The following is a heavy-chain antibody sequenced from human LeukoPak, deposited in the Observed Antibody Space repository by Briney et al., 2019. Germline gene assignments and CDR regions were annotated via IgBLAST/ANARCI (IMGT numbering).Heavy chain of an antibody. CDR3: ARDSKGFNP. V-gene: IGHV4-34*01. CDR1: GGSFSGYY. J-gene: IGHJ5*02. D-gene: IGHD5-18*01. Sequence: SSETLSLTCAVYGGSFSGYYWSWIRQPPGKGLEWIGEINHSGSTNYNPSLKSRVTISVDTSKNQFSLKLSSVTAADTAVYYCARDSKGFNPWGQGTLVTVSS. CDR2: INHSGST.